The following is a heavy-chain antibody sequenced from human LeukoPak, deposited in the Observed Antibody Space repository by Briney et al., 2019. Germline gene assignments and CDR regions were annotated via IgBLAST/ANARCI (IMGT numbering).Heavy chain of an antibody. V-gene: IGHV3-21*01. Sequence: GGSLRLSCAASGFTFSSYSMNWVRQAPGKGLEWVSSISGSSSYIYYADSVKGRFTISRDNAKNSLYLQMNSLRAEDTAVYYCARVSRMITFGGVIVILDYWGQGTLVTVSS. CDR1: GFTFSSYS. D-gene: IGHD3-16*02. CDR2: ISGSSSYI. J-gene: IGHJ4*02. CDR3: ARVSRMITFGGVIVILDY.